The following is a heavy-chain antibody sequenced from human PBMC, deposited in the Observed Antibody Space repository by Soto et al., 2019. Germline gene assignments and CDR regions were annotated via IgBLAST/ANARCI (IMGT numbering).Heavy chain of an antibody. D-gene: IGHD3-10*01. CDR2: IWFDGTNK. V-gene: IGHV3-33*06. Sequence: QVQLVESGGGMVQPGRSLRLSCAASGFTFSSYGMHWVRQAPGKGLEWVAVIWFDGTNKYYADSVKGRFSISRDNSKNTXXLQMNSLRAEDTAVCYCAKDRRDYYGSGGADYFQHWGQGTLVTVSS. CDR3: AKDRRDYYGSGGADYFQH. J-gene: IGHJ1*01. CDR1: GFTFSSYG.